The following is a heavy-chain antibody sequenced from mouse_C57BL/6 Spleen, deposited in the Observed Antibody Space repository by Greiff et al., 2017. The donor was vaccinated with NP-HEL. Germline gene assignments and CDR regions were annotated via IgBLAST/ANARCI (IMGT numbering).Heavy chain of an antibody. CDR1: GFTFSSYT. Sequence: DVHLVESGGGLVKPGGSLKLSCAASGFTFSSYTMSWVRQTPEKRLEWVATISGGGGNTYYPDSVKGRFTISRDNAKNTLYLQMSSLRSEDTALYYCARHYYGSSYSFDYWGQGTTLTVSS. D-gene: IGHD1-1*01. CDR3: ARHYYGSSYSFDY. J-gene: IGHJ2*01. V-gene: IGHV5-9*01. CDR2: ISGGGGNT.